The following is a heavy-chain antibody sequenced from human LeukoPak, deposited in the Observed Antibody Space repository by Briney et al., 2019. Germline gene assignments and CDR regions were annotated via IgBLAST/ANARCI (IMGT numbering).Heavy chain of an antibody. Sequence: GGSLRLSCAASGFRFSGHYMSWIRQAPGKGLEWISYITNSGDFVNYADSVKGRFTISRDNAKNSLYLQMNSLRAEDTAVYYCAREARATPDVWGQGTTVTVSS. CDR2: ITNSGDFV. D-gene: IGHD1-26*01. CDR3: AREARATPDV. J-gene: IGHJ6*02. CDR1: GFRFSGHY. V-gene: IGHV3-11*01.